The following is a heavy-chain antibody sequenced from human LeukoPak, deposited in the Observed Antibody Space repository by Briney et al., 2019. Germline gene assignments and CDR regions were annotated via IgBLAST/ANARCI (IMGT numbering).Heavy chain of an antibody. Sequence: SETLSLTCAVSGYSISSGYYWGWIRQPPGKGLEWIGSFYHSGSTYYNSSLKSRVTISVDTSKNQFSLKLSSVTASDTAVYYCARHGRSSRWSISDYWGQGTLVTVSS. V-gene: IGHV4-38-2*01. D-gene: IGHD6-19*01. CDR2: FYHSGST. CDR3: ARHGRSSRWSISDY. J-gene: IGHJ4*02. CDR1: GYSISSGYY.